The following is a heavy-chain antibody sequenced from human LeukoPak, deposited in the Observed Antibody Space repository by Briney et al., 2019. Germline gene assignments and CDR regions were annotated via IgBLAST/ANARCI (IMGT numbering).Heavy chain of an antibody. CDR2: ISAYNGNT. Sequence: GASVKVSCKASGYTFTSYGISWVRQAPGQGLEWMGWISAYNGNTNYAQKLQGRVTMTTDTSTSTAYMELRSLRSDNTAVYYCARGCFSPVRRDYDFWSGSPYGMDVWGQGTTVTVSS. D-gene: IGHD3-3*01. J-gene: IGHJ6*02. CDR3: ARGCFSPVRRDYDFWSGSPYGMDV. V-gene: IGHV1-18*01. CDR1: GYTFTSYG.